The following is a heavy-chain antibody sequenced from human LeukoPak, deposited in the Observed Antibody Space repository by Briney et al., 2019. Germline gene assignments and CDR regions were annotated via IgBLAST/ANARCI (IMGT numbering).Heavy chain of an antibody. CDR3: ARGQWLVGFDY. D-gene: IGHD6-19*01. CDR1: GGSISSYY. CDR2: IYYSGST. J-gene: IGHJ4*02. Sequence: PSETLSLTCTVSGGSISSYYWSWIRQPPGKGLECMGYIYYSGSTNYNPSLKSRVTISLHTSKIQFSLKLSSVTAADTAVYYCARGQWLVGFDYWGQGTLVTVSS. V-gene: IGHV4-59*01.